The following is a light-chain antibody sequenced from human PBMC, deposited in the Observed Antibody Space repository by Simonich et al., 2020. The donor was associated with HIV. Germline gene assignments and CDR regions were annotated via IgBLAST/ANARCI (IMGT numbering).Light chain of an antibody. CDR1: QSISSN. V-gene: IGKV3-15*01. Sequence: EIVMTQSPATLSVSPGERVTLSGRASQSISSNLAWYQQKPGQAPRLLIYGASTRATGIPARFSGSGSGTEFTLTISSMQSEDFAVYYCHQYNNWPLFFGQGTKVEIK. J-gene: IGKJ2*01. CDR2: GAS. CDR3: HQYNNWPLF.